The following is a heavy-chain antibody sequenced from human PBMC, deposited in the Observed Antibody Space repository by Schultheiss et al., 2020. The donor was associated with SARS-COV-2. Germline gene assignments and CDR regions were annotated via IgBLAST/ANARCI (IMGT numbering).Heavy chain of an antibody. CDR2: ISGSGGST. CDR3: AREEYSSSSGPDY. CDR1: GFTFSDYY. Sequence: GGSLRLSCAASGFTFSDYYMSWIRQAPGKGLEWVSAISGSGGSTYYADSVKGRFTISRDNAKNTLYLQMNSLRAEDTAVYYCAREEYSSSSGPDYWGQGTLVTVSS. J-gene: IGHJ4*02. V-gene: IGHV3-11*04. D-gene: IGHD6-6*01.